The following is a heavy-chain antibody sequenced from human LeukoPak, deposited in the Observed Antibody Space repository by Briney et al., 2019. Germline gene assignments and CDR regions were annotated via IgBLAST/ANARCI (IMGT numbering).Heavy chain of an antibody. V-gene: IGHV1-18*01. D-gene: IGHD6-13*01. Sequence: GASVKVSCKASGYTFTSYGISWVRQAPGQGLEWMGWISAYNGNTNYAQKLQGRVTMTTDTSTSTAYMELRSLRSDDTAVYYCARRENYGYSSSWYRYWGQGTLVTVSS. CDR1: GYTFTSYG. J-gene: IGHJ4*02. CDR3: ARRENYGYSSSWYRY. CDR2: ISAYNGNT.